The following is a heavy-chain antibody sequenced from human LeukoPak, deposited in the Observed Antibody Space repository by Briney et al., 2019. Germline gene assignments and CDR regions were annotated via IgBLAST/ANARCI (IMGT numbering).Heavy chain of an antibody. V-gene: IGHV3-48*03. CDR3: ARTHCSSTGCVYYCGMDV. D-gene: IGHD2-2*01. CDR2: ISSSGRST. Sequence: GGSLRLSCAASGFTFRSLDMNWVRQAPGRGLEWVSFISSSGRSTHNADSVKGRVTIYRDSAKNSLYLKMNRLRDEDTAVYYCARTHCSSTGCVYYCGMDVWGQGATVTVSS. J-gene: IGHJ6*02. CDR1: GFTFRSLD.